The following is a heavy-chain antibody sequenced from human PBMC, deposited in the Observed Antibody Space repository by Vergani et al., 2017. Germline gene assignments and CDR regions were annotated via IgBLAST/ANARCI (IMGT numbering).Heavy chain of an antibody. CDR3: GRSGLISPRYWFDP. CDR1: GYSISSGYY. V-gene: IGHV4-38-2*01. CDR2: IYHSGNT. J-gene: IGHJ5*02. Sequence: QVQLQESGPGLVKPSETLSLTCGVSGYSISSGYYWGWIRQPPGKGLEWIGNIYHSGNTYYNPSLKSRVTISVDTSKNQFSLKLSSVTAADTAVYYCGRSGLISPRYWFDPWGQGTLVTISS. D-gene: IGHD2-15*01.